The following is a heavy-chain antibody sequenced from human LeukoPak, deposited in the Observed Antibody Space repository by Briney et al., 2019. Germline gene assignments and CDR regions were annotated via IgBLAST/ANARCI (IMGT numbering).Heavy chain of an antibody. J-gene: IGHJ4*02. V-gene: IGHV3-23*01. CDR2: ISGSGGST. Sequence: SSSSYYWGWIRQPPGKGLESVSAISGSGGSTYYADSVNGRFTISRDNSKNTLYLQMNSLRAEDTAVYYCAKLGGFGELRSYYFDYWGQGTLVTVSS. D-gene: IGHD3-10*01. CDR1: SSSSYY. CDR3: AKLGGFGELRSYYFDY.